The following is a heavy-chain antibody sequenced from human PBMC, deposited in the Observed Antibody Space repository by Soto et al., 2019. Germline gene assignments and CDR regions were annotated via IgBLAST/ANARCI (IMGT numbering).Heavy chain of an antibody. CDR1: GGTFSSYA. CDR3: ARRDGYCISTSCLNWFDP. V-gene: IGHV1-69*12. CDR2: IIPIFGTA. J-gene: IGHJ5*02. D-gene: IGHD2-2*03. Sequence: QVQLVQSGAEVKKPGSSVKVSCKASGGTFSSYAISWVRQAPGQGLEWMGGIIPIFGTANYAQKFQGRVTITADXXTXTXXMELSSLRSEDTAVYYCARRDGYCISTSCLNWFDPWGQGTLVTVSS.